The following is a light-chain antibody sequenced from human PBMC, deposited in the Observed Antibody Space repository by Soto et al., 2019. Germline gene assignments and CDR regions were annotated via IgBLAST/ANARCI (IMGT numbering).Light chain of an antibody. CDR3: QQYNNYWT. Sequence: IQMTQSPSTLSASVGDRVTITCRASQSVSSRLAWYQQKPGKAPKVLIYKASSLESGVPSRFSGSGSGTEFTLTISSLQPDDFATYYCQQYNNYWTFGQGTKVEIK. V-gene: IGKV1-5*03. CDR2: KAS. J-gene: IGKJ1*01. CDR1: QSVSSR.